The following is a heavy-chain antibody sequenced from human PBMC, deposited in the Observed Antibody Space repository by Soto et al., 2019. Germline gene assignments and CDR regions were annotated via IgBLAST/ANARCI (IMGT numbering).Heavy chain of an antibody. J-gene: IGHJ4*02. CDR2: IYGDNDK. CDR3: AHSTPPDSGAHDPGTSHVFDS. V-gene: IGHV2-5*02. D-gene: IGHD4-17*01. Sequence: QITLKESGPSPVKPTQTLTVTCTFSGFSLSNSGVGVAWIRQPPGKALEWLALIYGDNDKRYSPSLKTRLTITNDTSHIQVVFTMSPLDPVDTAPSYCAHSTPPDSGAHDPGTSHVFDSCGQGTLVTVSS. CDR1: GFSLSNSGVG.